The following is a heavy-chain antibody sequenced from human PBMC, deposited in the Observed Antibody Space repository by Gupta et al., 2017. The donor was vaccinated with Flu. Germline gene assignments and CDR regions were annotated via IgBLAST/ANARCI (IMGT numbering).Heavy chain of an antibody. CDR2: MSLDGSNK. CDR3: SNDPGGFGYHYFDP. V-gene: IGHV3-30*18. CDR1: GFVFSSYA. D-gene: IGHD5-12*01. Sequence: GFVFSSYAMHWVRQTPGKGLEWVAGMSLDGSNKYYADSVEGLLTISSDTSKNTLYLQITSVRDEDTAVDFCSNDPGGFGYHYFDPGGKGTLVSGSS. J-gene: IGHJ4*02.